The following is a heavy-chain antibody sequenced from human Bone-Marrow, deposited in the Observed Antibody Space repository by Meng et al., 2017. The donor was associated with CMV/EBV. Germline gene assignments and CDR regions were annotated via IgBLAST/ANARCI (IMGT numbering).Heavy chain of an antibody. CDR1: GGSISSSSYY. CDR2: IYYSGST. D-gene: IGHD3-3*01. CDR3: ARIAYYDFWSGYLRSFDA. V-gene: IGHV4-39*01. Sequence: SEPLSLTCTVSGGSISSSSYYWGWIRQPPGKGLEWIGSIYYSGSTYYNPSLKSRVTISVDTSKNQFSLKLSSVAAADTAVYYCARIAYYDFWSGYLRSFDAWGQGTLVTVSS. J-gene: IGHJ5*02.